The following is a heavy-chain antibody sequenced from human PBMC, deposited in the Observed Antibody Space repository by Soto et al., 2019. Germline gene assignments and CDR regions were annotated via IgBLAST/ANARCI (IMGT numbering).Heavy chain of an antibody. D-gene: IGHD3-22*01. CDR1: EDTFRNYA. CDR3: ASTKYDSSAYYYWYLGL. Sequence: QVELVQYGAEVKKPGSSVKVSCQASEDTFRNYAISCVRQAPGQGLEWMGGIIPIFGTANYAQKFQGRVTITADTSSNTVYLELSSLRSEDTAVYYCASTKYDSSAYYYWYLGLWGRGTLVTVSS. CDR2: IIPIFGTA. V-gene: IGHV1-69*06. J-gene: IGHJ2*01.